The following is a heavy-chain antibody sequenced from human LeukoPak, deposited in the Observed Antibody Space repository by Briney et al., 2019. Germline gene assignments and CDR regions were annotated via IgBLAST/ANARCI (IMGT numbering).Heavy chain of an antibody. J-gene: IGHJ4*02. D-gene: IGHD5-18*01. CDR2: IIPIFGTA. CDR1: GGTFSSYA. V-gene: IGHV1-69*05. CDR3: ARERAAMVNGYFDY. Sequence: ASVKVSCKASGGTFSSYAISWVRQAPGQGLEWMGGIIPIFGTANYAQEFQGRVTITTDESTSTAYMELSSLRSEDTAVYYCARERAAMVNGYFDYWGQGTLVTVSS.